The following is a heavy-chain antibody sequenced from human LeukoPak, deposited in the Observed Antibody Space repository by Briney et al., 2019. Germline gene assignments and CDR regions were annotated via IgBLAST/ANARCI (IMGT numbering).Heavy chain of an antibody. CDR3: AKKGDSSGSNPYYFYYGMDV. CDR1: GFTFSRYW. Sequence: GGSLRLSCAASGFTFSRYWMHWVRQAPGKGLVWVSRINRDGSSTGYADSVKGRFTISRDNAKNTLYLQMNSLRAEDTAVYYCAKKGDSSGSNPYYFYYGMDVWGQGTTVTVSS. CDR2: INRDGSST. D-gene: IGHD6-19*01. J-gene: IGHJ6*02. V-gene: IGHV3-74*01.